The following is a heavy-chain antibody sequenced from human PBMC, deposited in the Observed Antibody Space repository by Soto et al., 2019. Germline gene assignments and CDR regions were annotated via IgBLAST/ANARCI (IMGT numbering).Heavy chain of an antibody. Sequence: SVKVSCKASGGTFISYAISWVRQAPGQGLEWMGGIIPIFGTANYAQKFQGRVTITADGSTSTAYMELSSLRSEDTAVYYCAREYYYDSSGASDAFDIWGQGTMVTVSS. CDR2: IIPIFGTA. CDR1: GGTFISYA. CDR3: AREYYYDSSGASDAFDI. J-gene: IGHJ3*02. D-gene: IGHD3-22*01. V-gene: IGHV1-69*13.